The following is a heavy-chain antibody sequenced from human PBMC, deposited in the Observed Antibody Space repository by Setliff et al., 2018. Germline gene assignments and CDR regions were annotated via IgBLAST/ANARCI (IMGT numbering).Heavy chain of an antibody. CDR1: ALTFSNYG. J-gene: IGHJ4*02. CDR2: LNEDGSIT. V-gene: IGHV3-74*03. CDR3: ARDLSGRSDS. D-gene: IGHD3-3*01. Sequence: PGGSLRLSCAASALTFSNYGMHWARQAPGKGLVWVSRLNEDGSITSYADSVKGRFTISRDNAKNTLYLQMNSLRAEDTGVYYCARDLSGRSDSWGQGTLVTVSS.